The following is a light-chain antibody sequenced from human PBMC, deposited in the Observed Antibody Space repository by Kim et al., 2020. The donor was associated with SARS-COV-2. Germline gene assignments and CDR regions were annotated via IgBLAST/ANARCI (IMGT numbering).Light chain of an antibody. CDR2: RNN. V-gene: IGLV10-54*04. CDR1: NNNVGNQG. CDR3: SAWDSSLNAWV. J-gene: IGLJ3*02. Sequence: LTQPPSVSKGLRQTATLTCTGNNNNVGNQGAAWLQQHQGHPTKLLSYRNNNRPSGISERFSASRSGDTASLTITGLQPEDETDYYCSAWDSSLNAWVFGGGTKLTVL.